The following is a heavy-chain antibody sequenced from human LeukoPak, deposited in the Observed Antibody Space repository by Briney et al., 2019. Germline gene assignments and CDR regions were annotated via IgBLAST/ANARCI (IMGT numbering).Heavy chain of an antibody. Sequence: SETLSLTCTVSGGSISSSSYYWGWIRQPPGKGLEWIGSIYYSGSTYYNPSLKSRVTISVDTSKNQFSLKLSSVTAADTAVYYCARARGDTALNGYYYMDVWGKGTTVTVSS. V-gene: IGHV4-39*07. J-gene: IGHJ6*03. CDR1: GGSISSSSYY. CDR3: ARARGDTALNGYYYMDV. CDR2: IYYSGST. D-gene: IGHD5-18*01.